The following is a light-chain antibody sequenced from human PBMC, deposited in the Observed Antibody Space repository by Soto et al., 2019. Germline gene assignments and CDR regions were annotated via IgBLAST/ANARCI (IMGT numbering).Light chain of an antibody. CDR1: SSNMRSNH. J-gene: IGLJ3*02. V-gene: IGLV1-47*02. CDR2: SNN. CDR3: ATWDDSLSAWV. Sequence: QSVLTKPPSASGTPGQRVTMSCSGSSSNMRSNHVYWYQQLPGTAPKLLIYSNNQRPSGVPDRFSGSKSGPSASLAISGLRSDDEADYYCATWDDSLSAWVFGGGTKLTVL.